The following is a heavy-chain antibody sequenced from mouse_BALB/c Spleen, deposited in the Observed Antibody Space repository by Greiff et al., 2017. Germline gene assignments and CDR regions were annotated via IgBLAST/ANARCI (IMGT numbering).Heavy chain of an antibody. D-gene: IGHD2-4*01. CDR2: ISSGGST. CDR3: ARWDYDAFAY. V-gene: IGHV5-6-5*01. J-gene: IGHJ3*01. Sequence: EVKVEESGGGLVKPGGSLKLSCAASGFTFSSYAMSWVRQTPEKRLEWVASISSGGSTYYPDSVMGRFTISRDNARNILYLQMSSLRSEDTAMYYCARWDYDAFAYWGQGTLVTVSA. CDR1: GFTFSSYA.